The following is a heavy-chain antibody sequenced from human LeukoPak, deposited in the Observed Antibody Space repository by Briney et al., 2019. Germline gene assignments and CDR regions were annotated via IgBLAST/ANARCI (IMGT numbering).Heavy chain of an antibody. CDR1: AYTFTDYY. V-gene: IGHV1-2*06. CDR2: INPSSGDT. D-gene: IGHD1-26*01. J-gene: IGHJ4*02. Sequence: ASVKVSCKASAYTFTDYYVHWVRQAPGQGLEWMGRINPSSGDTNYAQNFQGRVTMTRDTSISTAYMELSRLRCDDTAVYYCATTSGYFYYWGQGTLVTVSS. CDR3: ATTSGYFYY.